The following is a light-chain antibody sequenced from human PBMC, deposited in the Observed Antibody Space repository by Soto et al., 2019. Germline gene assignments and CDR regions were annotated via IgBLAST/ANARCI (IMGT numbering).Light chain of an antibody. Sequence: QSALTQPPSVSGAPGQRVTISCTGSSSNIGAGYDVHWYQQLPGTAPKLLIYGNINRPSGVPGRFSGSKSGTSASLAIAGLQAEDEADYYCQSYDNSLSGYVFGTGTKVTV. J-gene: IGLJ1*01. CDR3: QSYDNSLSGYV. CDR1: SSNIGAGYD. CDR2: GNI. V-gene: IGLV1-40*01.